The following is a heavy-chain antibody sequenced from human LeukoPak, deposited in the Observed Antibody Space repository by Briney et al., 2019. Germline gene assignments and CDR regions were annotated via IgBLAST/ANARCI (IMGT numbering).Heavy chain of an antibody. Sequence: GGSLRLACAASGFTFDDYAMHWVRQAPGKGLEWVSGISWNSGSIGHADSVKGRFTISRDNAKNSLYLQMNSLRAEDTALYYCAKARLWFGDQRCFDYWGQGNLDTVSS. CDR1: GFTFDDYA. V-gene: IGHV3-9*01. CDR2: ISWNSGSI. J-gene: IGHJ4*02. D-gene: IGHD3-10*01. CDR3: AKARLWFGDQRCFDY.